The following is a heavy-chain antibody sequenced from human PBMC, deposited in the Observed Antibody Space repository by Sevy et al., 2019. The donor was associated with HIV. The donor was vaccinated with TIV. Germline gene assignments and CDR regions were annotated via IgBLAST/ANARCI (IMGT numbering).Heavy chain of an antibody. CDR2: ISYDGSNK. J-gene: IGHJ4*02. V-gene: IGHV3-30-3*01. Sequence: GGSLRLSCAASGFTFSSYAMLWVRQAPGKGLEWVAVISYDGSNKYYADSVKGRFTISRDNSKNTLYLQMNSLRAEDTAVYYCARDPRQLQTGCLDYWGQGTLVTVSS. CDR1: GFTFSSYA. D-gene: IGHD1-26*01. CDR3: ARDPRQLQTGCLDY.